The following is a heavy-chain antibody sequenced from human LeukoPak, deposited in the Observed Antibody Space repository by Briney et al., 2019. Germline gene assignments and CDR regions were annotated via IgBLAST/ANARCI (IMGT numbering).Heavy chain of an antibody. CDR1: GGSISSGGYS. CDR3: ARGGDFWSGYYTGSDYFDY. Sequence: PSETLSLTCAVSGGSISSGGYSWSWIRQPPGKGLEWIGYIYHSGSTYYNPSLKSRVTISVDRSKNQFSLKLSSVTAADTAVYYCARGGDFWSGYYTGSDYFDYWGQGTLVTVSS. D-gene: IGHD3-3*01. CDR2: IYHSGST. V-gene: IGHV4-30-2*01. J-gene: IGHJ4*02.